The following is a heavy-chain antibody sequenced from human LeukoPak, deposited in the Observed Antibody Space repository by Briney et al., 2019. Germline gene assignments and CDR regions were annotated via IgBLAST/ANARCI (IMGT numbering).Heavy chain of an antibody. CDR2: IYYSGST. J-gene: IGHJ4*02. D-gene: IGHD6-19*01. V-gene: IGHV4-39*07. Sequence: TSETLSLTCTVSGGSISSSSYYWGWIRQPPGNGLEWIGSIYYSGSTYYNPSLKSRVTISVDTSKNQFSLKLSSVTAADTAVYYCARGGGWYEWYYWGQGTLVTVSS. CDR3: ARGGGWYEWYY. CDR1: GGSISSSSYY.